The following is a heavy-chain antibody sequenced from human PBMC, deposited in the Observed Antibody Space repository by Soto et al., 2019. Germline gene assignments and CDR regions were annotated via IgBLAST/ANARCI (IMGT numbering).Heavy chain of an antibody. CDR3: AITAMVRDLFDY. CDR1: GGSFSGYY. CDR2: INHSGST. D-gene: IGHD5-18*01. J-gene: IGHJ4*02. V-gene: IGHV4-34*01. Sequence: SETLSLTCAVYGGSFSGYYWSWIRQPPGKGLEWIGEINHSGSTNYNPSLKSRVTISVDTSKNQFSLKLSSVTAADTAVYYCAITAMVRDLFDYWGQGTLVTVSS.